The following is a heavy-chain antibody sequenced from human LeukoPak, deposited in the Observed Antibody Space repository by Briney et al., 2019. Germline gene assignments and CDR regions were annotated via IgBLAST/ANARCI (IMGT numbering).Heavy chain of an antibody. CDR2: INPSGGST. J-gene: IGHJ4*02. CDR3: ARDSQETYHYDTSGYYFDY. Sequence: ASVKVSCKASGYTFTSYGYTFTNYGITWVRQAPGQGLEWMGIINPSGGSTSYAQKFQDRVTMTRDKSTSTVYMELSSLRSGDTAVYYCARDSQETYHYDTSGYYFDYWGQGTLVTVSS. CDR1: GYTFTSYGYTFTNY. V-gene: IGHV1-46*01. D-gene: IGHD3-22*01.